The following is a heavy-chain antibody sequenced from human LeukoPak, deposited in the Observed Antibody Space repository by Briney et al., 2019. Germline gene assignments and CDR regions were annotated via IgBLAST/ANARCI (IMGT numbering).Heavy chain of an antibody. D-gene: IGHD3-22*01. J-gene: IGHJ4*02. CDR3: ARAPGRRGDYERIDY. CDR1: GYTFTSYA. Sequence: GASVKVSCTASGYTFTSYAMHWVRQAPGQRLEWMGWINAGNGNTKYSQKFQGRVTITRDTSASTAYMELSSLRSEDTAVYYCARAPGRRGDYERIDYWGQGTLVTVSS. CDR2: INAGNGNT. V-gene: IGHV1-3*01.